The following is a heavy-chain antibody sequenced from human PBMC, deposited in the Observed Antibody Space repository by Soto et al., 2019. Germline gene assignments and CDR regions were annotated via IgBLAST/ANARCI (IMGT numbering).Heavy chain of an antibody. D-gene: IGHD3-3*01. V-gene: IGHV4-30-4*01. J-gene: IGHJ5*02. Sequence: QVQLQESGPGLVKPSQTLSLTCTVSGGSISSGDYYWSWIRQPPGKGLEWIGYIYYSGSTYYNPSLKSRVTISVDTSKNQFSLKLSSVTAADTAVYYCARVEATIFGVVIIPLGFDPWGQGTLVTVSS. CDR2: IYYSGST. CDR3: ARVEATIFGVVIIPLGFDP. CDR1: GGSISSGDYY.